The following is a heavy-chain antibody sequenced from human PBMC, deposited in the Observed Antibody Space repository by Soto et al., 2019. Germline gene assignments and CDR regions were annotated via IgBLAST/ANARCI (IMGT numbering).Heavy chain of an antibody. CDR1: GFTFSDYY. CDR3: ARYYYDRSGPEYYFDY. J-gene: IGHJ4*02. D-gene: IGHD3-22*01. V-gene: IGHV3-11*01. CDR2: ISSSGSTI. Sequence: GGSLRLSCAASGFTFSDYYMSWIRQAPGKGLEWVSYISSSGSTIYYADSVRGRFTISRDNAKNSLYLQMNSLRAEDTAVYYCARYYYDRSGPEYYFDYWGQGTLVTVSS.